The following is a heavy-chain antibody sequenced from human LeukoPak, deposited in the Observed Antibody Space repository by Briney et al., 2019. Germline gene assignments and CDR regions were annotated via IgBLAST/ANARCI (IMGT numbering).Heavy chain of an antibody. V-gene: IGHV4-39*01. Sequence: SETLSLTRTVSGGSISSRSYYWGWIRQPPGKGLEWIGTISYSGSPYYNSPLQSRVTMSVDTSKNQFSLKLSSVTAADTAVYYCARHKYSGSSGPYDGFDIWGQGTMVTVSS. J-gene: IGHJ3*02. CDR3: ARHKYSGSSGPYDGFDI. D-gene: IGHD1-26*01. CDR1: GGSISSRSYY. CDR2: ISYSGSP.